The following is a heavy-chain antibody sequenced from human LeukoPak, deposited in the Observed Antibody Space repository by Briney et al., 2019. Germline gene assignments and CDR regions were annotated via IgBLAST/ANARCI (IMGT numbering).Heavy chain of an antibody. V-gene: IGHV1-69*01. Sequence: SSVKVSCKASGGTFSSYAISWVRQAPGQELEWMGGIIPIFGTANYAQKFQGRVTITADESTSTAYMELSSLRSEDTAVYYCARDSRAIAAAPFDYWGQGTLVTVSS. D-gene: IGHD6-13*01. J-gene: IGHJ4*02. CDR2: IIPIFGTA. CDR1: GGTFSSYA. CDR3: ARDSRAIAAAPFDY.